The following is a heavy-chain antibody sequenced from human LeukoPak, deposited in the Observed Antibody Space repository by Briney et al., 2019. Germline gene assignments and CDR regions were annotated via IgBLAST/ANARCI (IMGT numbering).Heavy chain of an antibody. CDR1: GFTFSTYG. D-gene: IGHD4-17*01. Sequence: GGSLRLSCAASGFTFSTYGMSWVRQAPGKGLEWVSDISGNGGTTYYADSVKGRFTISRDNSKNTLYLQMNSLRAEDTAIYYCAKVATVTTNALADYWGQGTLVTVSS. J-gene: IGHJ4*02. CDR3: AKVATVTTNALADY. CDR2: ISGNGGTT. V-gene: IGHV3-23*01.